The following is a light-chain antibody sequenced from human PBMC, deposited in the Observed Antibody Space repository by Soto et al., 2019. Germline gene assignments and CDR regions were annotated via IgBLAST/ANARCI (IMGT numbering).Light chain of an antibody. V-gene: IGLV2-14*01. Sequence: QSALTQPASVSGSPGQSLAISFTGTSSDVGGYNYVSWYQQHPGKAPKLMIHEVSNRPSGISDRFSGSKSGNTASLTISGLQADDEADYYCSSHTSYSTRVFGTGTKVTVL. CDR3: SSHTSYSTRV. CDR1: SSDVGGYNY. CDR2: EVS. J-gene: IGLJ1*01.